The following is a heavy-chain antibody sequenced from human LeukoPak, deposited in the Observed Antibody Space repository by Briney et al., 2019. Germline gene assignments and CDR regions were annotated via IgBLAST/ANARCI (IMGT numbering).Heavy chain of an antibody. D-gene: IGHD6-25*01. CDR1: GDSLNSYY. Sequence: PSETLSLTCTVSGDSLNSYYWTWIRQPPGEGLQWLGYIFYSGSSNYNTSLRSRVAISVDTSKNQFSLKLTSVTAADTAVYYCAGRAARFFDYWGQGILVTVSS. CDR2: IFYSGSS. CDR3: AGRAARFFDY. V-gene: IGHV4-59*01. J-gene: IGHJ4*02.